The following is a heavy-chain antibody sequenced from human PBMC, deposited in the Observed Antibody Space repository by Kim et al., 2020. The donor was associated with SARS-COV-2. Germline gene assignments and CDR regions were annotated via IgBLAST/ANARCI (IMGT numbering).Heavy chain of an antibody. CDR3: ARDRMGGKGS. Sequence: GESLRLSCVISGYTSSPFSINWVRQAPGKGLEWVSSTDGSGSYIYYADSVKGRFIISRDNAKSSVYLQMNNVRVEDTAVYYCARDRMGGKGSWGQGTPVTVSS. J-gene: IGHJ4*02. CDR1: GYTSSPFS. D-gene: IGHD3-10*01. V-gene: IGHV3-21*06. CDR2: TDGSGSYI.